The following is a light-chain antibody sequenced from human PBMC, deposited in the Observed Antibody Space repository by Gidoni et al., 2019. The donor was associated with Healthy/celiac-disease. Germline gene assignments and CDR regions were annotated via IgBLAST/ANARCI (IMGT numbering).Light chain of an antibody. CDR3: QQYNNWPWG. Sequence: EIVMTQSPATLSVSPGERATLSCRASQSVSSNLAGYQQKPGQAPRLLIYGASTRATGIPARFSGSGSGTEFTLTISSLQSEDFAVYYCQQYNNWPWGFGQGTKVEIK. J-gene: IGKJ1*01. CDR2: GAS. CDR1: QSVSSN. V-gene: IGKV3-15*01.